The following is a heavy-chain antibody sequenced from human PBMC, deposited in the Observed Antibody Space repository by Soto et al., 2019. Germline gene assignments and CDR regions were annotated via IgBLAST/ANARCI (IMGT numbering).Heavy chain of an antibody. CDR3: AKDPILYPNGYSSSWYGDDWFDP. CDR2: ISYDGSNK. V-gene: IGHV3-30*18. D-gene: IGHD6-13*01. J-gene: IGHJ5*02. CDR1: GFTFSSYG. Sequence: GGSLRLSCAASGFTFSSYGMHWVRQAPGKGLEWVAVISYDGSNKYYADSVKGRFTISRDNSKNTLYLQMNSLRAEDTAVYYCAKDPILYPNGYSSSWYGDDWFDPWGQGTLVTVSS.